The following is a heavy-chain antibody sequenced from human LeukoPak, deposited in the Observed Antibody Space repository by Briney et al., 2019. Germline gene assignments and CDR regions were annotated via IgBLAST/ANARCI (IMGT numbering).Heavy chain of an antibody. CDR3: ARDCGGDCYSPDY. D-gene: IGHD2-21*02. Sequence: GGSLRLSCAATGFTVSSNYMSWDRQAPGKGLEWVSVIYSGGSTYYADSVKGRFTISRDNSKNTLYLQMNSLRAEDTAVYYCARDCGGDCYSPDYWGQGTLVTVSS. CDR1: GFTVSSNY. CDR2: IYSGGST. J-gene: IGHJ4*02. V-gene: IGHV3-66*01.